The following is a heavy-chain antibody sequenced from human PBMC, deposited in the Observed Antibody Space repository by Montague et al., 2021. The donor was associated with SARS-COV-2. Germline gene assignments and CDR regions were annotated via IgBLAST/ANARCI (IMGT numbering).Heavy chain of an antibody. CDR1: GGSISSETSY. CDR2: MSYSGSS. D-gene: IGHD3-3*01. CDR3: VRHWLELLALDYTYYYGMDV. V-gene: IGHV4-39*01. J-gene: IGHJ6*02. Sequence: SETLSLTCTVSGGSISSETSYWVWIRQPPGKGLDWIGAMSYSGSSYYNPSLKSRVTISVDTYTNQLSLNLTSVTAADTSVSDCVRHWLELLALDYTYYYGMDVWGQGTTVTVSS.